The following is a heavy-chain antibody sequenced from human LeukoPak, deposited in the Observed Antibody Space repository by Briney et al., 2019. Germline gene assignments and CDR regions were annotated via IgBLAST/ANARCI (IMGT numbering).Heavy chain of an antibody. V-gene: IGHV4-39*01. D-gene: IGHD5-12*01. CDR3: AKSNGYGLIDY. CDR2: IYSSGNT. J-gene: IGHJ4*02. Sequence: ASETLSLTCAVSGASISSSNYYWGWVRQSPGKGLEWIGNIYSSGNTYYNASLKSRVTMYIDTSKNQFSLKLSSVTAADTAMYYCAKSNGYGLIDYWGQGTLVTVSS. CDR1: GASISSSNYY.